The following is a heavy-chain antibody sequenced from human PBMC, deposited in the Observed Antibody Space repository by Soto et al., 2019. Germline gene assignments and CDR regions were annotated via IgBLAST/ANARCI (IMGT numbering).Heavy chain of an antibody. J-gene: IGHJ4*02. CDR1: GYTFTSYA. D-gene: IGHD2-2*02. Sequence: ASVKVSCKASGYTFTSYARHWVRQAQEQRLEWMGWINAGNGNTKYSQKFQGRVTITRDTSASTAYMELSSLRSEDTAVYYCARARVVPAAIRGPGYFDYWGQGTLVTVSS. CDR3: ARARVVPAAIRGPGYFDY. V-gene: IGHV1-3*01. CDR2: INAGNGNT.